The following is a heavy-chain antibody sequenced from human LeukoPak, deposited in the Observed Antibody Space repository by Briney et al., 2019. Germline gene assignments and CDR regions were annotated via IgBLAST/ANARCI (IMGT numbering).Heavy chain of an antibody. CDR3: AALTERSVEMATIDPFDY. Sequence: SVKDSCKASGYTFTSYGISWVRQAPGQGLEWMGRIIPILGIANYAQKFQGRVTITADKSTSTAYMELSSLRSEDTAVYYCAALTERSVEMATIDPFDYWGQGTLVTVSS. V-gene: IGHV1-69*04. D-gene: IGHD5-24*01. J-gene: IGHJ4*02. CDR1: GYTFTSYG. CDR2: IIPILGIA.